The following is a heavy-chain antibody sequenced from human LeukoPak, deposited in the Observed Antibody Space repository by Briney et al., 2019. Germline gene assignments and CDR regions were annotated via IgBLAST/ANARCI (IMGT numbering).Heavy chain of an antibody. J-gene: IGHJ4*02. CDR1: GFTFSSIA. V-gene: IGHV3-43*02. D-gene: IGHD1-26*01. CDR3: AKDINRAGRVVGAGHYFDY. Sequence: PGKSLRLSCAASGFTFSSIAMHWVRQAPGKGLEWVSLISADGGSTYYADSVKGRFTISRDNSKNSLYLQMNSLRTEDTALYYCAKDINRAGRVVGAGHYFDYWGQGTLVTVSS. CDR2: ISADGGST.